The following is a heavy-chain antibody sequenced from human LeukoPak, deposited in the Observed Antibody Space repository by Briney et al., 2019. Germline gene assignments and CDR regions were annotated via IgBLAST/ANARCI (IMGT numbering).Heavy chain of an antibody. V-gene: IGHV3-66*01. Sequence: GGSLRLSCTASGFTFGDYAMSWVRQAPGKGLEWVSVIYSGGSTYYADSVKGRFTISRDNSKNTLYLQMNSLRAEDTAVYYCARTRYCSGGSCYSNYYFDYWGQGTLVTVSS. CDR2: IYSGGST. D-gene: IGHD2-15*01. CDR1: GFTFGDYA. CDR3: ARTRYCSGGSCYSNYYFDY. J-gene: IGHJ4*02.